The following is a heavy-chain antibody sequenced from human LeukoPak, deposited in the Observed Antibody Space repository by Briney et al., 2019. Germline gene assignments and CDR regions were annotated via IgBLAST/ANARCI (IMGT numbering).Heavy chain of an antibody. CDR1: GFTFSSYA. Sequence: GGSLRLSCAASGFTFSSYAMNWVRQAPGKGLEWVSSISSSSSYIYYADSVKGRFTISRDNAKNSLYLQMNSLRAEDTAVYYCAKVRGSYGYLDYWGQGTLVTVSS. D-gene: IGHD5-18*01. J-gene: IGHJ4*02. CDR3: AKVRGSYGYLDY. V-gene: IGHV3-21*01. CDR2: ISSSSSYI.